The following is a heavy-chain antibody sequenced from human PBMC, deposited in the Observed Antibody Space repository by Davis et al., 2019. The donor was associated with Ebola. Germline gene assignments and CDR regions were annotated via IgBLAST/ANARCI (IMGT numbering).Heavy chain of an antibody. CDR1: GVTFSASA. V-gene: IGHV3-73*01. CDR3: TRSVYSWSYYDY. Sequence: GESLKISCAASGVTFSASAMHSVLQASGKGLAWAGRIRIKANSYATAYPASVKGRFTISRDDLKNTAYLQMNSLKTEDTAVYYCTRSVYSWSYYDYWGQGTLITVSS. J-gene: IGHJ4*02. CDR2: IRIKANSYAT. D-gene: IGHD6-13*01.